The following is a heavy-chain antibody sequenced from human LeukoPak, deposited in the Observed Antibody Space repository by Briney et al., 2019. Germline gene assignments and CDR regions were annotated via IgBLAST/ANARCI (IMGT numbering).Heavy chain of an antibody. Sequence: PSETLSLTCTVSAGSISSSSYYWGWIRQPPGKGLEWIGSIYYSGSTYYNPSLKSRVTISVDTSKDQFSLKLSSVTAADTAAYYCATRPGSVVDPFDYWGRGTLVTVSS. D-gene: IGHD2-15*01. V-gene: IGHV4-39*01. J-gene: IGHJ4*02. CDR1: AGSISSSSYY. CDR3: ATRPGSVVDPFDY. CDR2: IYYSGST.